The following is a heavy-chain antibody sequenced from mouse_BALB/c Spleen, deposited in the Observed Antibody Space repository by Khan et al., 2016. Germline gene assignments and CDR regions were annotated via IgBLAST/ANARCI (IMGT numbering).Heavy chain of an antibody. CDR3: ARYRYYYGSSRYFDV. D-gene: IGHD1-1*01. CDR2: INTYSGES. CDR1: GYTFTNYG. J-gene: IGHJ1*01. V-gene: IGHV9-3-1*01. Sequence: QIQLVQSGPELKKPGKTVKISCKASGYTFTNYGMNWVKQAPGKGLKWMGWINTYSGESTYADDLKGRFAFSLETSANTAYLQINNLKNEDTDTYFCARYRYYYGSSRYFDVWGAGTTVTVSS.